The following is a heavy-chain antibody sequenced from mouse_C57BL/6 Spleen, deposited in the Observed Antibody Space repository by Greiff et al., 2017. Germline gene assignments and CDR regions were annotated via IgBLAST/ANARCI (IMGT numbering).Heavy chain of an antibody. V-gene: IGHV3-8*01. D-gene: IGHD2-1*01. CDR3: ARSIYYGNYESWFAY. CDR2: ISYSGST. CDR1: GYSITSDY. Sequence: DVKLQESGPGLAKPSQTLSLTCSVTGYSITSDYWNWIRKFPGNKLEYMGYISYSGSTYYNPSLKSRISITRDTSKNQYYLQLNSVTTEDTATYYCARSIYYGNYESWFAYWGQGTLVTVSA. J-gene: IGHJ3*01.